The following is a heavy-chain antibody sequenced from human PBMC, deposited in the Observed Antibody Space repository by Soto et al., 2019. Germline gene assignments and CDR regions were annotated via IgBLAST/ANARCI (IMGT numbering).Heavy chain of an antibody. CDR1: GFTFSSYG. D-gene: IGHD4-17*01. Sequence: GGSLRLSCAASGFTFSSYGMHWVRQAPGKGLEWVAVISYDGSNKYYADSVKGRFTISRDTSKNTLYLQMNSLRAEHTAVSYCAKTNKTVAYGGNSGYYYCMDVWGQGTPVTVSS. CDR3: AKTNKTVAYGGNSGYYYCMDV. J-gene: IGHJ6*02. V-gene: IGHV3-30*18. CDR2: ISYDGSNK.